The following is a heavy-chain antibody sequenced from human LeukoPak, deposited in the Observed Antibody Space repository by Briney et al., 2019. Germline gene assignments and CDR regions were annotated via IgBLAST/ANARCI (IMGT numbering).Heavy chain of an antibody. CDR2: IIGPGGST. CDR3: AKDGFDYYDSSGYYYFNY. J-gene: IGHJ4*02. CDR1: GFTFRSYA. D-gene: IGHD3-22*01. V-gene: IGHV3-23*01. Sequence: GGSLRLSCAASGFTFRSYAMSWVRQAPGRGLEWVSAIIGPGGSTYYADSVKGRFTISRDNSKNTLYLQMNSLRAEDTAIYYCAKDGFDYYDSSGYYYFNYWGQGTLVTVSS.